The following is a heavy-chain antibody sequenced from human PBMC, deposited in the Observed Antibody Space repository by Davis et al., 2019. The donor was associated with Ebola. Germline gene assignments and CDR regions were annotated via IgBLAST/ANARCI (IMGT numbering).Heavy chain of an antibody. CDR3: ARVGLDSSGYYPSYWYFGL. V-gene: IGHV1-2*02. CDR1: GYTFTGYY. CDR2: INPNSGGT. Sequence: ASVKVSCKASGYTFTGYYMHWVRQAPGQGLEWMGWINPNSGGTNYAQKFQGRVTMTRDTSISTAYMELSRLRSDDTAVYYCARVGLDSSGYYPSYWYFGLWGRGTLVTVSS. D-gene: IGHD3-22*01. J-gene: IGHJ2*01.